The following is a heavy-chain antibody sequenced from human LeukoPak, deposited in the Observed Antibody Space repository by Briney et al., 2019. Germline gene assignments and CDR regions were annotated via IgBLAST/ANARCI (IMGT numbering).Heavy chain of an antibody. Sequence: GGSLRLSCSASGFTFSNYWMTWVRQSPGKGLEWVAIIKHDGSDKYCVDSVKGRFTISRDNAKNSLYLRMSSLRAEDTAVYYCARGGHRQKEFWGQGTLVTVSS. J-gene: IGHJ4*02. CDR3: ARGGHRQKEF. D-gene: IGHD3-10*01. V-gene: IGHV3-7*01. CDR1: GFTFSNYW. CDR2: IKHDGSDK.